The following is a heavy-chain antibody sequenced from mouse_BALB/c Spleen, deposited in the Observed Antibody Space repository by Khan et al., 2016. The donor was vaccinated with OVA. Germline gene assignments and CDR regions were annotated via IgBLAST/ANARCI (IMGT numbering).Heavy chain of an antibody. CDR1: GYTSTSYW. D-gene: IGHD1-1*01. Sequence: DLVKPGASVKLSCRASGYTSTSYWINGIKQRPGQGLEWIGRIAPGSGSTSYIEMFRGKSTLIVDTYSSTAYIKLSSLSSEDSAVCSGARSYYYGSSLSALDYWGQGTSVTVSS. J-gene: IGHJ4*01. V-gene: IGHV1S41*01. CDR3: ARSYYYGSSLSALDY. CDR2: IAPGSGST.